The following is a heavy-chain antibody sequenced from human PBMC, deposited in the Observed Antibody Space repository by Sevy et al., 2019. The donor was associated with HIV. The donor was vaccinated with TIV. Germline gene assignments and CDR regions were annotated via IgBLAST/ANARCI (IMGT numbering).Heavy chain of an antibody. V-gene: IGHV1-24*01. CDR2: FDPDHGEP. Sequence: ASVKVSCKVSGDVIIDLFIHWLRQAPGKGLEWMGGFDPDHGEPNYAEDFQGRVTMTEDTSAKTAFMHLSNLRSGDTAVYYCARVSGDDYSRFNFWGQGTLVTVSS. D-gene: IGHD6-13*01. CDR3: ARVSGDDYSRFNF. CDR1: GDVIIDLF. J-gene: IGHJ4*02.